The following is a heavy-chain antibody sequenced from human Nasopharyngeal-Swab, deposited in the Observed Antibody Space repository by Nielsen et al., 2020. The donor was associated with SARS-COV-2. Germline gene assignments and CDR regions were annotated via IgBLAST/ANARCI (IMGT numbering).Heavy chain of an antibody. J-gene: IGHJ6*03. CDR3: ARHGHVVVAGYYSMDV. D-gene: IGHD2-15*01. CDR1: GGSINSYY. V-gene: IGHV4-59*08. Sequence: SETLSLTCTVSGGSINSYYWSWIRQAPGEGLEWIGYIFYTGNTKSNPSLKSRVTISVDTSKNQFSLKLSSLTAADTAVYYCARHGHVVVAGYYSMDVWGKGTTVTVSS. CDR2: IFYTGNT.